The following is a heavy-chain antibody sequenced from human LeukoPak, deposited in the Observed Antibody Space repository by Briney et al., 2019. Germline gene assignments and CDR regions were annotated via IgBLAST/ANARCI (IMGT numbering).Heavy chain of an antibody. CDR3: AKVQRGITMIVVVTVLGFDY. V-gene: IGHV3-23*01. D-gene: IGHD3-22*01. CDR2: ISGSGGST. CDR1: GFTFSSYA. Sequence: GGSLRLSCAASGFTFSSYAMSWVRQAPGKGLEWVSAISGSGGSTYYADSVKGRFTISRDNSKNTLYLQMNSLRAEDTAVYYCAKVQRGITMIVVVTVLGFDYWGQGTLVTVSS. J-gene: IGHJ4*02.